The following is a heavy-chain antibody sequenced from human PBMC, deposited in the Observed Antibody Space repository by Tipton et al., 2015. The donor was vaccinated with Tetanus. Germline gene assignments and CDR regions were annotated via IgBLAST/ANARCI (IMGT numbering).Heavy chain of an antibody. Sequence: QQVQSGAEMKKPGASVKVSCTASGYTFTNYYIYWVRQAPGQGLEWMGWIDPNSGGTVYAQKFQGRVTMTRDTSISTAYMELRSLRSGDTAVYYCARDRGDYIFYFMDVCGPGTTVTVS. J-gene: IGHJ6*02. V-gene: IGHV1-2*02. CDR3: ARDRGDYIFYFMDV. CDR1: GYTFTNYY. CDR2: IDPNSGGT. D-gene: IGHD3-22*01.